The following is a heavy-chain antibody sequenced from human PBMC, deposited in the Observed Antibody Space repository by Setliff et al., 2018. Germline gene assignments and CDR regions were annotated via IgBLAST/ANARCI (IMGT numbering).Heavy chain of an antibody. CDR3: ARMSGFQYIDV. Sequence: PSETLSLTCAVSGGSISNTFYYWTWVRQPAGKGLEWIGHIYSTETTSYSPSLKSRVTILLDTSKNQFSLTLTSVTAADTAVYYCARMSGFQYIDVWGKGTTVTVSS. CDR1: GGSISNTFYY. CDR2: IYSTETT. J-gene: IGHJ6*03. D-gene: IGHD3-3*01. V-gene: IGHV4-61*09.